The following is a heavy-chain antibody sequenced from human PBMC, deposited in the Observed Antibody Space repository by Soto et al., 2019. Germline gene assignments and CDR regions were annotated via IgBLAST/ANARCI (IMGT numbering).Heavy chain of an antibody. CDR3: TTDSDILPGLAGCGY. CDR1: GFTFTNAW. J-gene: IGHJ4*02. CDR2: IKSKTDGGTT. Sequence: EVQLVESGGGLVKPGGSLRLSCAASGFTFTNAWLNWVRQGPGKGLQWVGRIKSKTDGGTTDYAAPLKGRFTISRDDSKNTVYLQMNILKTEDTAVYYCTTDSDILPGLAGCGYWGQGTLVTVSS. V-gene: IGHV3-15*07. D-gene: IGHD3-9*01.